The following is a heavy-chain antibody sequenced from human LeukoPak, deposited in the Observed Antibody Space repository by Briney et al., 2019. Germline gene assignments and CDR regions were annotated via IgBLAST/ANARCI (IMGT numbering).Heavy chain of an antibody. D-gene: IGHD5-18*01. CDR1: GDSISRYY. V-gene: IGHV4-59*01. CDR2: IYYSGST. Sequence: SETLSLTCTVSGDSISRYYWSWIRQPPGKGLEWIGYIYYSGSTNYNPSLKSRVTISLDTSKHQFSLKLSSVTAADTAVYYCARGGYTYGFVAKFDSRGKGTLVSVSS. J-gene: IGHJ4*02. CDR3: ARGGYTYGFVAKFDS.